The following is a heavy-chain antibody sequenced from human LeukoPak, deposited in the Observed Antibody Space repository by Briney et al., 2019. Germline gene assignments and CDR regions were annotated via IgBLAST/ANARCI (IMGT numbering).Heavy chain of an antibody. J-gene: IGHJ4*02. CDR1: GGSISDGTYY. CDR3: ARRTTEGYSDY. V-gene: IGHV4-39*01. D-gene: IGHD1-1*01. Sequence: SETLSLTCTVSGGSISDGTYYWGWIRQPPGKGLEWIGTIHYSGTTPYNRSLKSRVTLSVDTSKNQFSLRLSSVTAADTAVYYCARRTTEGYSDYWGQGTLVTVST. CDR2: IHYSGTT.